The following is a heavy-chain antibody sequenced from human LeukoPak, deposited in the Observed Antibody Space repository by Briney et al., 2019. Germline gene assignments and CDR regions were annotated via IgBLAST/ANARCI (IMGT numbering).Heavy chain of an antibody. CDR1: GGSISSGNYY. J-gene: IGHJ4*02. CDR3: AREADSSGYYNRAFDY. V-gene: IGHV4-61*02. Sequence: SETLSLTCTVSGGSISSGNYYYSWIRQPAGKGLEWLGRIYTSGTTDYNPSLKSRVTISVDTSKNQFSLKLSSVTAADTAVYYCAREADSSGYYNRAFDYWGQGTLVTVSS. CDR2: IYTSGTT. D-gene: IGHD3-22*01.